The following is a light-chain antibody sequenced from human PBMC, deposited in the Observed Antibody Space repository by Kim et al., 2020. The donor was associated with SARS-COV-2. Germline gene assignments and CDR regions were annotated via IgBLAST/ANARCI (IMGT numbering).Light chain of an antibody. CDR2: GKN. J-gene: IGLJ2*01. CDR1: SLRSYY. V-gene: IGLV3-19*01. CDR3: NSRDSSGNHVV. Sequence: ALGQTVRITCQGDSLRSYYASWYQQKPGQAPVLVIYGKNNRPSGIPDRFSGCSSVNTASLTITGAKAEDEADYYCNSRDSSGNHVVFGGGTQLTVL.